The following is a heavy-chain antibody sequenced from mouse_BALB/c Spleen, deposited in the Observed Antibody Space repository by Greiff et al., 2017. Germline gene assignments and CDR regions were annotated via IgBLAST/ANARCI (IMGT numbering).Heavy chain of an antibody. D-gene: IGHD2-14*01. V-gene: IGHV1-80*01. J-gene: IGHJ2*01. CDR2: IYPGDGDT. Sequence: VQLKESGAELVRPGSSVKISCKASGYAFSSYWMNWVKQRPGQGLEWIGQIYPGDGDTNYNGKFKGKATLTADKSSSTAYMQLSSLTSEDSAVYFCARRGYRYDFDYWGQGTTLTVSS. CDR3: ARRGYRYDFDY. CDR1: GYAFSSYW.